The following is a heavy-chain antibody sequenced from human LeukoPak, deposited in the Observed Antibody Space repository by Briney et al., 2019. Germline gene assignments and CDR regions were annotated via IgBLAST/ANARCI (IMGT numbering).Heavy chain of an antibody. CDR1: GYSISNGYY. Sequence: SKTLSLTCTVSGYSISNGYYWGWIRQPPGKGLEWIGSIYHSGSTYYNPSLKSRVTISVDTSKNQFSLKLSSVTAADTAVYYCARDRPGIVAAGTAGWFDPWGQGTLVTVSS. CDR3: ARDRPGIVAAGTAGWFDP. D-gene: IGHD6-13*01. V-gene: IGHV4-38-2*02. CDR2: IYHSGST. J-gene: IGHJ5*02.